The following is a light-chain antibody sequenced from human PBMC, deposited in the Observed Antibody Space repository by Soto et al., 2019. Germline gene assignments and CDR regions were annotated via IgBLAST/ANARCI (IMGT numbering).Light chain of an antibody. CDR2: DGT. CDR3: KKYDSYPPT. V-gene: IGKV1-5*01. Sequence: DIQMTQSPPTLSASVGDRVTITCRASQTISWLAWYQQRPGKTPKLLIYDGTRLESGVPSRFSGSESETEFTLTISALQSDDFATYYCKKYDSYPPTFGQGTKVDIK. CDR1: QTISW. J-gene: IGKJ1*01.